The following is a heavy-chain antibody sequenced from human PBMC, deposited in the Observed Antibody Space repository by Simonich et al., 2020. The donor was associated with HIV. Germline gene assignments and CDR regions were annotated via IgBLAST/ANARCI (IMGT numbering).Heavy chain of an antibody. CDR3: ARDPREGHFDY. Sequence: QVQLVQSGAEVKKPGASVKVSCKASGYTFTSYGISWVRQAPGQGLEWMGRISAYKGNTNYAQKLKGRVTMTTDTSTSTAYRELRSLRSDDTAGYYCARDPREGHFDYWGQGTLVTVSS. V-gene: IGHV1-18*01. CDR1: GYTFTSYG. J-gene: IGHJ4*02. D-gene: IGHD1-26*01. CDR2: ISAYKGNT.